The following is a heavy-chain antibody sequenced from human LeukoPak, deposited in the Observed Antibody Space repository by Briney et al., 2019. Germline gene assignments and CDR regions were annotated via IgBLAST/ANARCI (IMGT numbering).Heavy chain of an antibody. CDR2: ISVSGDNT. Sequence: PAGSLRLSCAVSGFSFSSHAMTWVRLAPGKGLDLVSVISVSGDNTDYADSSKSRCTISRDNSRKTEYSLMISLMAEATAANYCTSVPRADTRDIVFDLWGQGALVTVSS. CDR1: GFSFSSHA. D-gene: IGHD2-15*01. J-gene: IGHJ4*02. CDR3: TSVPRADTRDIVFDL. V-gene: IGHV3-23*01.